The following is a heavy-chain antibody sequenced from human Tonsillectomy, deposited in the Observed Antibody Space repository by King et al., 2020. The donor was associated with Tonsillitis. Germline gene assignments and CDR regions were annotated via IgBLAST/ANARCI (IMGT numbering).Heavy chain of an antibody. V-gene: IGHV3-9*01. Sequence: QLVQSGGGLVQPGRSLRLSCAASGFTFDDFAMHWGRQAPGKGLEWVSFISCNSGSIVYADSLKGRFTISRDKAKNSLYRQMNSLRAEDTALYYCAKDIFAGATLLGGFDYWGQGTLVAVSS. CDR3: AKDIFAGATLLGGFDY. D-gene: IGHD1-26*01. CDR2: ISCNSGSI. CDR1: GFTFDDFA. J-gene: IGHJ4*02.